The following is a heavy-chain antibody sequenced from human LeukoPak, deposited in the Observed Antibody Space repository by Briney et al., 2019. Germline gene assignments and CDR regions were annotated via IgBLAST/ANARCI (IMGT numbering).Heavy chain of an antibody. V-gene: IGHV4-31*03. D-gene: IGHD3-16*01. J-gene: IGHJ5*02. CDR1: GGSISSGGYY. CDR3: ARWRRGLEGNWFDP. CDR2: IYYSGST. Sequence: PSETLSLTCTVSGGSISSGGYYWSWIRQHPGKGLEWLGYIYYSGSTYYNPSLKSRVTISVDTSKNQFSLKLSSVTAADTAVYYCARWRRGLEGNWFDPWGQGTLVTVSS.